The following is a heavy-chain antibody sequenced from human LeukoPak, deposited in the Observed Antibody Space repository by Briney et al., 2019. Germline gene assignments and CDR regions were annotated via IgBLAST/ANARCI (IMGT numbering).Heavy chain of an antibody. V-gene: IGHV3-30*04. Sequence: GGSLRLSCAASGFTFSSYAMHWVRQAPGKGLEWVAVISYDGSNKYYADSVKGRFTISRDNSKNTLSLQMNSLRGEDTALYYCAKQYSSSSSDPWGQGTRVTVSS. J-gene: IGHJ5*02. CDR1: GFTFSSYA. CDR2: ISYDGSNK. CDR3: AKQYSSSSSDP. D-gene: IGHD6-6*01.